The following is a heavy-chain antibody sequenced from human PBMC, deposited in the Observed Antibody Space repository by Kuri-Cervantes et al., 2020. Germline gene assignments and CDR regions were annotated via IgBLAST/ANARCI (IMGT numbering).Heavy chain of an antibody. D-gene: IGHD2-15*01. CDR3: AVGPEGYCSGGSCYSGSPYNWFDP. Sequence: GSLRLSCAVYGGSFSGYYWSWIRQPPGKGLEWIGEINHSGSTYYNPSLKSRVTISVDTSKNQFSLKLSSVTAADTAVYYCAVGPEGYCSGGSCYSGSPYNWFDPWGQGTLVTVSS. CDR1: GGSFSGYY. J-gene: IGHJ5*02. V-gene: IGHV4-34*01. CDR2: INHSGST.